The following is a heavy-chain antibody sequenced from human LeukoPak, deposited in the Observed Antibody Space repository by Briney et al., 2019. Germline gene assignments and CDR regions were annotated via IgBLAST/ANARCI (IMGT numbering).Heavy chain of an antibody. V-gene: IGHV1-18*01. J-gene: IGHJ4*02. Sequence: GASVKVSCKASGYTFTSYGISWVRQAPGQGLEWMGWFSAYNANTNYAQKFQGRVTMTTDTSTSTAYMELRSLTSDDTAVYYCARVGPHADTAAALDSWGLGTLVTVSS. CDR3: ARVGPHADTAAALDS. CDR2: FSAYNANT. D-gene: IGHD5-18*01. CDR1: GYTFTSYG.